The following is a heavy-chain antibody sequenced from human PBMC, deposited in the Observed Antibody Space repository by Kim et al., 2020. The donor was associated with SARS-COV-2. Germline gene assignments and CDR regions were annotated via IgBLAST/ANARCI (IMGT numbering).Heavy chain of an antibody. J-gene: IGHJ3*02. Sequence: GGSLRLSCAASGFTFSSYAMSWVRQAPGKGLEWVSAISGSGGSTYYADSVKGRFTISRDNSKNTLYLQMNSLRAEDTAVYYCAKATAYYYDSSGYYPDDAFDIWGQGTMVTVSS. CDR1: GFTFSSYA. D-gene: IGHD3-22*01. CDR2: ISGSGGST. V-gene: IGHV3-23*01. CDR3: AKATAYYYDSSGYYPDDAFDI.